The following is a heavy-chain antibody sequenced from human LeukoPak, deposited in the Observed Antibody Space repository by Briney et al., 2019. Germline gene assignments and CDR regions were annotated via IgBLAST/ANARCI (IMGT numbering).Heavy chain of an antibody. CDR2: IYYSGST. J-gene: IGHJ4*02. Sequence: PSETLSLTCTVSGGSISSSYWSWIRQPPGKGLEWIGYIYYSGSTNYNPSLKSRVTISVDTSKNQFSLKLSSVTAADTAVYYCARTVSGLNDYVWGSYRSRPPHYFDYWGQGTLVTVSS. D-gene: IGHD3-16*02. CDR3: ARTVSGLNDYVWGSYRSRPPHYFDY. V-gene: IGHV4-59*08. CDR1: GGSISSSY.